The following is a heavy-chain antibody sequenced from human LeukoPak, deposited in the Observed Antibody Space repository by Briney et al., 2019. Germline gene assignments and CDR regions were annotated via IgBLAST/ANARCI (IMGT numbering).Heavy chain of an antibody. Sequence: PSETLSLTCAVSGYPISSGYYWGWIRQPPGKGLEWIGSIYHSGSTYYNPSLKSRVTISVDTSKNQFSLKLSSVTAADTAVYYCARSTDYWGQGTLVTVSS. CDR2: IYHSGST. V-gene: IGHV4-38-2*01. CDR3: ARSTDY. D-gene: IGHD2-2*01. J-gene: IGHJ4*02. CDR1: GYPISSGYY.